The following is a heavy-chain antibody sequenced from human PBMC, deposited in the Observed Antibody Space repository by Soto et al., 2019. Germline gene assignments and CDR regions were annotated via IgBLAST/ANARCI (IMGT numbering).Heavy chain of an antibody. J-gene: IGHJ3*02. CDR3: ARDQPGCGVVTAAALAFDI. D-gene: IGHD2-2*01. Sequence: ASVKVSCKASGYTFTSYYMHWVRQAPGQGLEWMGIINPSGGSTSYAQKFQGRVTMTRDTSTSTVYMELSSLRSEDTAVYYCARDQPGCGVVTAAALAFDIWGQGKMVTVAS. CDR2: INPSGGST. V-gene: IGHV1-46*01. CDR1: GYTFTSYY.